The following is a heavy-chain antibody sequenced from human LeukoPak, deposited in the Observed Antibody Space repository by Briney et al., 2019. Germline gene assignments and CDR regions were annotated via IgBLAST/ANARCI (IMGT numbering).Heavy chain of an antibody. V-gene: IGHV1-69*04. D-gene: IGHD3-10*01. CDR3: ARDRALVRDLWSPSAFDY. J-gene: IGHJ4*02. CDR1: GGTFISYA. Sequence: GASVKVSCKASGGTFISYAFSWVRQAPGQGLEWMGRIIPIFGIANYAQKFQGRVTITADKSTSTAYMELSSLRSEDTAVYYCARDRALVRDLWSPSAFDYWGQGTLVTVSS. CDR2: IIPIFGIA.